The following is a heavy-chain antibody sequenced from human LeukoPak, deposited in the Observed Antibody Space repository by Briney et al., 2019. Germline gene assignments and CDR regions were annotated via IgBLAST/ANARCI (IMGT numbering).Heavy chain of an antibody. V-gene: IGHV3-7*02. CDR1: GFTIRSYW. CDR2: IKSDGGEK. J-gene: IGHJ6*03. CDR3: ARGPNTDYGRMYYYYMDV. D-gene: IGHD4-17*01. Sequence: AGSLRLSCAASGFTIRSYWNSWVRHGPGPGKGWVCNIKSDGGEKYYVDTVKGRFTISRDNAKNSLYLQMNSLRAEDTAVYYCARGPNTDYGRMYYYYMDVWGKGTTVTVSS.